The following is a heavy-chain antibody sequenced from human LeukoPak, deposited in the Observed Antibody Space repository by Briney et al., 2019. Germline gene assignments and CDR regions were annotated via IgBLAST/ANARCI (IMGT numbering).Heavy chain of an antibody. V-gene: IGHV3-23*01. CDR2: ISNNGGYT. Sequence: GGSLRLSCAASGFTFSSSAMSWVRQAPGKGLEWVSAISNNGGYTYYADSVQGRFTISRDNSKSTLCLQMNSLRAEDTVVYYCAKQLGYCSDGSCYFPYWGQGTLVTVSS. CDR3: AKQLGYCSDGSCYFPY. CDR1: GFTFSSSA. D-gene: IGHD2-15*01. J-gene: IGHJ4*02.